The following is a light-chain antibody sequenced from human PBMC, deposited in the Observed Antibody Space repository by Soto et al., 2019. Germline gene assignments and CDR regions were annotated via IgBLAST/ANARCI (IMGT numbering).Light chain of an antibody. CDR2: EVT. CDR3: SSYTSVNTYV. J-gene: IGLJ6*01. Sequence: QSVLSQPASVSGSPGQSIIISCAGTSSDVGGYNSVSWYQHHPDKAPKLIIYEVTNRPSGVSNRFSGSKSGNTASLTISGLQAEDEADYHCSSYTSVNTYVFGTGTQLTVL. CDR1: SSDVGGYNS. V-gene: IGLV2-14*01.